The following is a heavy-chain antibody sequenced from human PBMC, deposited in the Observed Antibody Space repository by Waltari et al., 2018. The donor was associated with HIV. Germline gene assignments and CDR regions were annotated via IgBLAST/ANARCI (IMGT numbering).Heavy chain of an antibody. Sequence: EVQVVESGGGLVQPGGYMRLSCAASGFTFSSYEMNWVRQAPGKGLEWVSYISSSGSTIYFADSVKGRFTMSRDNAKNSLYLRMNSLRAEDTAVYYCARAFMIRGTGAFDIWGQGTMVT. CDR2: ISSSGSTI. CDR3: ARAFMIRGTGAFDI. V-gene: IGHV3-48*03. D-gene: IGHD3-10*01. CDR1: GFTFSSYE. J-gene: IGHJ3*02.